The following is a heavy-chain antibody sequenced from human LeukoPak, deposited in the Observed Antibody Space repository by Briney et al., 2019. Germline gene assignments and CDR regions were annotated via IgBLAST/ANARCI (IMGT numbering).Heavy chain of an antibody. Sequence: SETLSLTCAVYGGSFSDYYWSWIRQPPGKGLEWIGEINHSGSTNYNPSLKSRVTISVDTSKNQFSLKLSSVTAADTAVYYCARDGHTIFGVVHFGWFDPWGQGTLVTVSS. CDR2: INHSGST. D-gene: IGHD3-3*01. V-gene: IGHV4-34*01. CDR1: GGSFSDYY. J-gene: IGHJ5*02. CDR3: ARDGHTIFGVVHFGWFDP.